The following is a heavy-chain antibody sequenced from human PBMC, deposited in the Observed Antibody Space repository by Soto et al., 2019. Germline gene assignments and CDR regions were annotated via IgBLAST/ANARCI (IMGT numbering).Heavy chain of an antibody. D-gene: IGHD6-13*01. CDR3: ALGSWSGETFDI. CDR2: IIPMLAIT. V-gene: IGHV1-69*02. Sequence: QVQLVQSGAEVKKPGSSVKDSCKASGGTFNVYTIIWVRQAPGQGLEWMGRIIPMLAITNYAQKFQGRVTLTADTSTTTAYMVLGSLTAEDTAVYYCALGSWSGETFDIWGQGTLVTVSS. CDR1: GGTFNVYT. J-gene: IGHJ3*02.